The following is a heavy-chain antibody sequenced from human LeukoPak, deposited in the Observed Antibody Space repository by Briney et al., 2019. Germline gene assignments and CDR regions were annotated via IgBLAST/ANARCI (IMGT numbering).Heavy chain of an antibody. V-gene: IGHV3-74*01. CDR3: ARVRKWELRRVFDY. CDR2: VKSDGSST. D-gene: IGHD1-26*01. J-gene: IGHJ4*02. CDR1: GFTFSNYW. Sequence: GGSLRLSCAASGFTFSNYWMHWVRQAPGKGLVWVSRVKSDGSSTTYVDSVKGRFTISRDNAKNTLYLQMNSLRDEDTAVYYCARVRKWELRRVFDYWGQGTLVTVSS.